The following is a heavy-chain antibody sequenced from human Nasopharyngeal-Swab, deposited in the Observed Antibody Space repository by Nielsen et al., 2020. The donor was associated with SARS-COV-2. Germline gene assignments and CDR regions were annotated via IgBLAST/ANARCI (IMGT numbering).Heavy chain of an antibody. Sequence: GGSLRLSCAASGFTFSSYAMHWVRPAPGKGLGWVAVISYDGSNKYYADSVKGRFTISRDNSKNTLYLQMNSLRAEDTAVYYCAKDGVRAYYDILTGYYYGAGAEYYFDYWGQGTLVTVSS. CDR1: GFTFSSYA. CDR3: AKDGVRAYYDILTGYYYGAGAEYYFDY. J-gene: IGHJ4*02. D-gene: IGHD3-9*01. V-gene: IGHV3-30-3*01. CDR2: ISYDGSNK.